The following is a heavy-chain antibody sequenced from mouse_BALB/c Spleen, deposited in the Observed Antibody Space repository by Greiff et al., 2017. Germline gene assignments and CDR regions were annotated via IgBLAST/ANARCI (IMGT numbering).Heavy chain of an antibody. D-gene: IGHD1-1*01. Sequence: DVKLVESGGGLVKPGGSLKLSCAASGFTFSDYYMYWVRQTPEKRLEWVATISDGGSYTYYPDSVKGRFTISRDNAKNNLYLQMSSLKSEDTAMYYCARDGGTTTVVAREFAYWGQGTLVTVSA. V-gene: IGHV5-4*02. J-gene: IGHJ3*01. CDR3: ARDGGTTTVVAREFAY. CDR2: ISDGGSYT. CDR1: GFTFSDYY.